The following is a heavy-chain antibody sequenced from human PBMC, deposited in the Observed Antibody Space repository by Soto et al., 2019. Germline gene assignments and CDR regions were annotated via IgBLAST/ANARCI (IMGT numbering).Heavy chain of an antibody. J-gene: IGHJ5*02. V-gene: IGHV4-30-4*01. Sequence: TLSLTCTVSGGSISSGDYYWSWIRQPPGKGLEWIGYIYYSGSTYYNPSLKSRVTISVDTSKNQFSLKLSSVTAADTAVYYCAGWFGDLGWFDPWGQGTLVTVSS. CDR2: IYYSGST. CDR1: GGSISSGDYY. CDR3: AGWFGDLGWFDP. D-gene: IGHD3-10*01.